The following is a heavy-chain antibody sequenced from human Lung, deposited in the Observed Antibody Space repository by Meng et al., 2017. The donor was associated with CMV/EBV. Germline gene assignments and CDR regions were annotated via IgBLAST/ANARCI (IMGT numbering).Heavy chain of an antibody. D-gene: IGHD2-15*01. CDR3: ARDMMLGQAARQTFDV. V-gene: IGHV3-30*03. Sequence: GGSXRLXXAAYGFSLNNHGMHWIRQAPGKGLEWLAVLSYDGGDKFYGASVKGRFIVSRDSPRNILYLHMNSLRSEDTAVYYCARDMMLGQAARQTFDVWGQGTXVTVSS. CDR1: GFSLNNHG. J-gene: IGHJ3*01. CDR2: LSYDGGDK.